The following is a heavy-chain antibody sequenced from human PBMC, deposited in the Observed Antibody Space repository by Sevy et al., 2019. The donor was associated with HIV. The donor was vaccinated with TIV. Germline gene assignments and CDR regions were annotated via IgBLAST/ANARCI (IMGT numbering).Heavy chain of an antibody. CDR3: ARGGCTRPHDY. J-gene: IGHJ4*02. CDR1: GFTFSKYS. CDR2: LSFGCGEI. D-gene: IGHD2-8*01. Sequence: GGSLRLSCAASGFTFSKYSMSWVRQPPGKGLEWVSTLSFGCGEINYADSVKGRFTISRDNSKSSVYLQMNNLRPEDTAVDCCARGGCTRPHDYWGQGTLVTVSS. V-gene: IGHV3-23*01.